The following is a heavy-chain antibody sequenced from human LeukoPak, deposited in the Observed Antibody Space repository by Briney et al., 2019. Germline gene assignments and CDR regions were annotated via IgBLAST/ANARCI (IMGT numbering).Heavy chain of an antibody. D-gene: IGHD6-6*01. CDR2: IYYSGST. Sequence: SETLSLTCTVSGGSISSSSYYWGWIRQPPGKGLEWIGSIYYSGSTYYNPSLKSRVTISVDTSKNQFSLKLSSVTAADTAVYYCARHVGPHPRLNWFDPWGQGTLVTVSS. V-gene: IGHV4-39*01. CDR1: GGSISSSSYY. CDR3: ARHVGPHPRLNWFDP. J-gene: IGHJ5*02.